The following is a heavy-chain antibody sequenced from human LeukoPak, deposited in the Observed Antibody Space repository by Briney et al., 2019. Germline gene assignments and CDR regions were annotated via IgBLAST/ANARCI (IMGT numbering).Heavy chain of an antibody. CDR1: GFTFSSYA. CDR2: ISYDGSNK. Sequence: GGSLRLSCAASGFTFSSYAMHWVRQAPGKGLEWVAVISYDGSNKYYADSVKGRFTISRDNSKNTLCLQMNSLRAEDTAVYYCARGYCSGGSCYDGGVFDYWGQGTLVTVSS. V-gene: IGHV3-30-3*01. CDR3: ARGYCSGGSCYDGGVFDY. J-gene: IGHJ4*02. D-gene: IGHD2-15*01.